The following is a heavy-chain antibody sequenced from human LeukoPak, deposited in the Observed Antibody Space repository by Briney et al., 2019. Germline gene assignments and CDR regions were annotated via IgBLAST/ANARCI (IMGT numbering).Heavy chain of an antibody. D-gene: IGHD6-13*01. V-gene: IGHV4-34*01. Sequence: SETLSLTCAVYGGSFSNYYWTWIRQPPGKGLEWIGEINHSGSTNYNPSLKSRVTMSVDTSKNQFSLNLKSVTPEDTAVYYCARNLIPEQLVLNFWGQGTLVTVSS. CDR3: ARNLIPEQLVLNF. J-gene: IGHJ4*02. CDR2: INHSGST. CDR1: GGSFSNYY.